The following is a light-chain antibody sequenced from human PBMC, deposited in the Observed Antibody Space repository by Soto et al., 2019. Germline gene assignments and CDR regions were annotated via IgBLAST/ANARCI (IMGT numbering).Light chain of an antibody. J-gene: IGKJ1*01. CDR3: QQYGASPWT. CDR1: QTISSW. Sequence: DIQMTQSPSTLSGSVGDRVTITCRASQTISSWLAWYQQKPGKAPKLLIYKASTLKSGVPSRFSGSGSGTDFSLIIGRLEPEDFAVYICQQYGASPWTFGQGTKVDI. V-gene: IGKV1-5*03. CDR2: KAS.